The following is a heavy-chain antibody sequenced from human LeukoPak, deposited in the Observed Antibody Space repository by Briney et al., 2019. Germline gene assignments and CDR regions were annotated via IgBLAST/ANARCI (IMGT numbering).Heavy chain of an antibody. J-gene: IGHJ4*02. D-gene: IGHD6-6*01. Sequence: SETLSLTCIVSGDSISSYYWSWIRQPPGKGLEWIGYIYYSGSTNYNPSLKSRVTISVDTSKNQFSLKLSSVTAADTAVYYCARGRSPAARAFNYWGQGTLVTVSS. V-gene: IGHV4-59*12. CDR1: GDSISSYY. CDR3: ARGRSPAARAFNY. CDR2: IYYSGST.